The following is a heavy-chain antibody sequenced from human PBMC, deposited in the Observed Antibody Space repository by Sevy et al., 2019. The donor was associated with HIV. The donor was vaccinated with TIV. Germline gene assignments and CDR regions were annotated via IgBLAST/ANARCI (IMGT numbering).Heavy chain of an antibody. D-gene: IGHD3-22*01. CDR3: VRGGQYYYDSSGFGYFDY. CDR1: GFTFSDYY. V-gene: IGHV3-11*01. J-gene: IGHJ4*02. Sequence: GGSLRLSCAASGFTFSDYYMSWIRQAPGKGLEWVSYISSSGSTIYYADSVKGRFTISRDNAKNSLYLQMNSLRAEDTAVYYCVRGGQYYYDSSGFGYFDYWGQGTLVTVSS. CDR2: ISSSGSTI.